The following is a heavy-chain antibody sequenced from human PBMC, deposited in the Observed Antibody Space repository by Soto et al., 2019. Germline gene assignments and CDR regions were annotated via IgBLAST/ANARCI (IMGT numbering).Heavy chain of an antibody. CDR2: INPNSGGT. D-gene: IGHD3-9*01. Sequence: ASVKVSCKASGYTFTGYYMHWVRQAPGQGLEWMGWINPNSGGTNYAQKFQGWVTMTRDTSISTAYVELSRLRSDDTAVYYCARAGDYDILTGYYTDPPFDYWGQGTLVTVSS. CDR1: GYTFTGYY. CDR3: ARAGDYDILTGYYTDPPFDY. J-gene: IGHJ4*02. V-gene: IGHV1-2*04.